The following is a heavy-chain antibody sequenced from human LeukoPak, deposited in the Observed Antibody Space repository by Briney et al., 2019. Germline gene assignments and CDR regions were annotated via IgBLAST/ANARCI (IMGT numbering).Heavy chain of an antibody. V-gene: IGHV4-61*01. D-gene: IGHD4-17*01. CDR1: GGSVSSGSYY. J-gene: IGHJ3*02. CDR3: ARALKYDYDDLDAYDI. Sequence: SETLSLTCTVSGGSVSSGSYYWSWLRQPPGKGLEWIGHIYTSGSTIYNPSLKSRVTMSVDTSKNQFSLKLTSVTAADTAVYYCARALKYDYDDLDAYDIWGQGTMVTVSS. CDR2: IYTSGST.